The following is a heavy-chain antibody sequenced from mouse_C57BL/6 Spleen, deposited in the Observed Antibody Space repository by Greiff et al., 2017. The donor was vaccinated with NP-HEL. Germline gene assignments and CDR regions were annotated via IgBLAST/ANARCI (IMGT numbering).Heavy chain of an antibody. J-gene: IGHJ4*01. V-gene: IGHV1-82*01. D-gene: IGHD1-1*01. CDR2: IYPGDGDT. CDR1: GYAFSSSW. CDR3: ATDGSSYGYYAMDY. Sequence: VQLQQSGPELVKPGASVKISCKASGYAFSSSWMNWVKQRPGKGLEWIGRIYPGDGDTNYNGKFKGKATLTADKSSSTAYMQLSSLTSEDSAVYFCATDGSSYGYYAMDYWGQGTSVTVSS.